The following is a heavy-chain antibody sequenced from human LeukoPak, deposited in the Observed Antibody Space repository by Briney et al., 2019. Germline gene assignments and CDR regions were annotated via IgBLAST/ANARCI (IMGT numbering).Heavy chain of an antibody. Sequence: GGSLRLSCEASGFTFSSYWMHWARQIPGKGLMWVSRIESNGLTLYADSVRDRFTISRDNGKNTIYLQMNSLRVDDTAIYYCAKAATYFYGSVTYDWFESWGQGTLVTVSS. CDR3: AKAATYFYGSVTYDWFES. CDR2: IESNGLT. D-gene: IGHD3-10*01. CDR1: GFTFSSYW. V-gene: IGHV3-74*01. J-gene: IGHJ5*01.